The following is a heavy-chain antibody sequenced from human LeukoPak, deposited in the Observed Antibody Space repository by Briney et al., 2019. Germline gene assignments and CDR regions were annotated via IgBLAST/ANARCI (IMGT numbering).Heavy chain of an antibody. CDR1: GFTFSVYG. D-gene: IGHD2-15*01. Sequence: GGSLRLSCAASGFTFSVYGMHWVRQAPGKGLVWVSRIDNDVTTTSYADSVRGRFTISRDNAKSTLYLQMNSLRAEDTAVYYCAREYWGSSFDYWGQGTLVSVSS. CDR2: IDNDVTTT. V-gene: IGHV3-74*01. J-gene: IGHJ4*02. CDR3: AREYWGSSFDY.